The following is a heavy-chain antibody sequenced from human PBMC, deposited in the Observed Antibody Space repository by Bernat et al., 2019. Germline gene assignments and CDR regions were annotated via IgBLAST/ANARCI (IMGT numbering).Heavy chain of an antibody. CDR1: GFTFSSYA. CDR2: ISGSGGST. CDR3: AKDRGSSGYYNY. D-gene: IGHD3-22*01. Sequence: EVQLLESGGGLVQPGGSLRLSCAASGFTFSSYAMSWVRQAPGKGLEWVSAISGSGGSTYYADSVKGRFTISRDNSKNTLYLQMNSLRAEDTDVYYCAKDRGSSGYYNYWGQGTLVTVSS. V-gene: IGHV3-23*01. J-gene: IGHJ4*02.